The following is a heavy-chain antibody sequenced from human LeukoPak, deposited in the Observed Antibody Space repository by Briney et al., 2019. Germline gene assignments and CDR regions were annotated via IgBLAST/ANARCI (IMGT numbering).Heavy chain of an antibody. CDR2: INHSGST. V-gene: IGHV4-34*01. CDR3: VREGGSSGYDFYFDH. D-gene: IGHD5-12*01. Sequence: SETLSLTCAVYGGSFSGYYWSWIRQPPGKGLEWIGEINHSGSTNYNPSLKSRVTISVDTSKNQFSLKLSSVTAADTAVYYCVREGGSSGYDFYFDHWGQGTLVTVSS. J-gene: IGHJ4*02. CDR1: GGSFSGYY.